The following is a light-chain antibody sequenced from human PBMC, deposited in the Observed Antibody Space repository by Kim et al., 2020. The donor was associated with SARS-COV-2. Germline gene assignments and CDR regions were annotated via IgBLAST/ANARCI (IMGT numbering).Light chain of an antibody. V-gene: IGKV3-15*01. J-gene: IGKJ4*01. Sequence: SPGERPPLSRRASQSVSSNVAWDQQKPGQAPRLLIYGASTRATGIPARFSGSGSGTEFTLTISSLQSEDFAVYYCQQYNNWPPLTFGGGTKVDIK. CDR3: QQYNNWPPLT. CDR2: GAS. CDR1: QSVSSN.